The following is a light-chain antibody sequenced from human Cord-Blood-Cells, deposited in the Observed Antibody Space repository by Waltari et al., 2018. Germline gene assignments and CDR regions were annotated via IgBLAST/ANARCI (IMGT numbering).Light chain of an antibody. CDR3: QQSYSTPYT. J-gene: IGKJ2*01. CDR1: QSISSY. V-gene: IGKV1-39*01. Sequence: DIHMTQSPSSLSASVGDRVTITCRASQSISSYLNWYQQKPGKAPKLLIYAASSLQSGVPSRFSGSGSGTDFTLTISSLQPEDFATYDCQQSYSTPYTFGQGTKLEIK. CDR2: AAS.